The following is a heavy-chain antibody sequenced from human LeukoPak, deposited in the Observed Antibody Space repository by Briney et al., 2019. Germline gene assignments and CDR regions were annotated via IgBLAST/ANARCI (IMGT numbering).Heavy chain of an antibody. D-gene: IGHD2-21*02. CDR1: GFTFINAW. CDR2: IKSKTDGGTT. J-gene: IGHJ4*02. CDR3: TTLLNIVVVPAITQANY. Sequence: GSLRLSCAASGFTFINAWMSWVRQAPGKGLEWVGRIKSKTDGGTTDYAAPVKGRFTISRDDSKNTLYLQMNSLKTEDKAVYYCTTLLNIVVVPAITQANYWGQGTLVTVSS. V-gene: IGHV3-15*01.